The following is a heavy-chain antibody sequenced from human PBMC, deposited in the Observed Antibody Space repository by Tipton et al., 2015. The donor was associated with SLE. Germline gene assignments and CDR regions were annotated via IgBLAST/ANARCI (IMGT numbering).Heavy chain of an antibody. CDR1: TYSISNGHY. CDR2: VYHTGNT. J-gene: IGHJ6*04. D-gene: IGHD2/OR15-2a*01. V-gene: IGHV4-38-2*01. CDR3: ARWEFYFSYHYGMDV. Sequence: TLSLTCSVSTYSISNGHYWAWVRQPPGKGLEWIGTVYHTGNTYYNPSLKSRVTMSVDTSKNQFSLKLNSVTAADTAVYYCARWEFYFSYHYGMDVWGKGTTVTVSS.